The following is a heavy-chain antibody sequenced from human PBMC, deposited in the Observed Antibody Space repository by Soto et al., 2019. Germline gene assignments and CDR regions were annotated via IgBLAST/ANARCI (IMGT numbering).Heavy chain of an antibody. Sequence: SETLSLTCTVSGGSISSSSYYWGWIRQPPGKGLEWIGSIYYSGSTYYNPSLKSRVTISVDTSKNQFSLKLSSVTAADTAVYYCASPWIGGSGSYYTDYWGQGTLVTVSS. J-gene: IGHJ4*02. D-gene: IGHD3-10*01. V-gene: IGHV4-39*01. CDR1: GGSISSSSYY. CDR2: IYYSGST. CDR3: ASPWIGGSGSYYTDY.